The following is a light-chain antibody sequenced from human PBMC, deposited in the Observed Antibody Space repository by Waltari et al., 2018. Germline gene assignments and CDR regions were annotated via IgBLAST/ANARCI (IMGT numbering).Light chain of an antibody. J-gene: IGLJ3*02. CDR1: SSDVGGYNY. CDR2: EVI. Sequence: QSALTQPASVPGSPGQSTTTSCTGTSSDVGGYNYASWYQQNPGKAPKLMIYEVINRPSGVSNRFSGSKSGNTASLTISGLQADDEADYYCSSYTSSSTWVFGGGTKLTVL. CDR3: SSYTSSSTWV. V-gene: IGLV2-14*01.